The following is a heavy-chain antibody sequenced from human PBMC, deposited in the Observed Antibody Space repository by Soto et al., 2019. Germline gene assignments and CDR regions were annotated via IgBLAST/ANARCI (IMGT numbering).Heavy chain of an antibody. Sequence: PGGSLRLSCAASGFTFSSYVMHWVRQSPGKGLEWVAVISYDGSNKYYADSVKGRFTISRDNSKNTLYLQMNSLRAEDTAVYYCAKEMVSSGWYVYGMDVWGQGTTVTVSS. CDR1: GFTFSSYV. J-gene: IGHJ6*02. D-gene: IGHD6-19*01. V-gene: IGHV3-30*18. CDR2: ISYDGSNK. CDR3: AKEMVSSGWYVYGMDV.